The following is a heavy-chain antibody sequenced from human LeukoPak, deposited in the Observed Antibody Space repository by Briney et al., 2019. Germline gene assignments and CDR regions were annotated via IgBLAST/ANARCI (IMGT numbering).Heavy chain of an antibody. D-gene: IGHD3-10*01. CDR1: GYSFTGYY. CDR2: INPNSGGT. CDR3: AVGGLLWFGELSGTGYYGMDV. J-gene: IGHJ6*02. V-gene: IGHV1-2*02. Sequence: ASMKVSCKASGYSFTGYYMHWVRQAPGQGLEWMGCINPNSGGTNYAQKFQGRVTMTRDTSISTAYMELSRLRSDDTAVYYCAVGGLLWFGELSGTGYYGMDVWGQGTTVTVSS.